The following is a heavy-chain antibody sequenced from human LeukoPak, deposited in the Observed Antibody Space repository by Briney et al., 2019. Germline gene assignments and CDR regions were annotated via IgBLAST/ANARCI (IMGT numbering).Heavy chain of an antibody. CDR3: ARGHCTNGVCYTGGGGY. CDR1: GFSFSDYY. D-gene: IGHD2-8*01. Sequence: PGGSLRLSCAASGFSFSDYYMTWIRQAPGKGLEWVSYISSGSIIIHYADSVKGRFTISRDNAKNSLYLQMNSLRAEDTAVYYCARGHCTNGVCYTGGGGYWGQGTLVTVSS. J-gene: IGHJ4*02. CDR2: ISSGSIII. V-gene: IGHV3-11*04.